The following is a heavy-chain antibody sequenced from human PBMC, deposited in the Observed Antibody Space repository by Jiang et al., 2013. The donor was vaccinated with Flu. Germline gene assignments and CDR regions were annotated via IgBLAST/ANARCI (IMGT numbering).Heavy chain of an antibody. CDR1: GYTFTSYY. Sequence: GYTFTSYYMHWVRQAPGQGLEWMGNNQPLVVGSTNYAQKFQGRVTMTRDTSTSTVYMELSSLRSEDTAVYYCARDLFSGSYYQSGYWGQGTLVTVSS. CDR3: ARDLFSGSYYQSGY. D-gene: IGHD1-26*01. CDR2: QPLVVGST. J-gene: IGHJ4*02. V-gene: IGHV1-46*03.